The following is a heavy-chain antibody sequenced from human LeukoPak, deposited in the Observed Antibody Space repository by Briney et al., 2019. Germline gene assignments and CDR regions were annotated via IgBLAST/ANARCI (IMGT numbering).Heavy chain of an antibody. Sequence: PGRSLRLSCAASGFTFSSYAMHWVRQAPGKGLEWVAVISYDGSNKYYADSVKGRFTISRDNSKNTLYLQMNSLRAEDTAVYYCAALKRYCSSTRCIAAAPWGMDVWGQGTTVTVSS. CDR3: AALKRYCSSTRCIAAAPWGMDV. V-gene: IGHV3-30-3*01. CDR1: GFTFSSYA. D-gene: IGHD2-2*01. CDR2: ISYDGSNK. J-gene: IGHJ6*02.